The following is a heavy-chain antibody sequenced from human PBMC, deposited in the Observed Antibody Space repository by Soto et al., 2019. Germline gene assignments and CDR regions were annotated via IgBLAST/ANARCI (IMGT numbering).Heavy chain of an antibody. V-gene: IGHV1-18*01. CDR1: GYTFTSYG. CDR3: SRPIAAAGAFEI. J-gene: IGHJ3*02. CDR2: INPYNGST. Sequence: ASVKVSCKASGYTFTSYGISWVRQAPGQGLEWMGWINPYNGSTNYAQKLQGRVTMTRDTSTSTVYMELSSLRSEDTAVYYCSRPIAAAGAFEIWGQGTMVTVSS. D-gene: IGHD6-13*01.